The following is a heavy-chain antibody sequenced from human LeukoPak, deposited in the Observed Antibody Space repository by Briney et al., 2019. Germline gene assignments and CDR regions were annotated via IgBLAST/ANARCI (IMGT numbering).Heavy chain of an antibody. D-gene: IGHD3-22*01. CDR1: GYTFTGYY. CDR3: ARDLTRNYYDSSGYPEDDY. V-gene: IGHV1-2*02. Sequence: ASVKVSCKASGYTFTGYYMHWVRQAPGQGLEWMGWINPNSGGTNYAQKFQGRVTMTRDTSISTAYMELSRLRYDDTAVYYCARDLTRNYYDSSGYPEDDYWGQGTLVTVSS. CDR2: INPNSGGT. J-gene: IGHJ4*02.